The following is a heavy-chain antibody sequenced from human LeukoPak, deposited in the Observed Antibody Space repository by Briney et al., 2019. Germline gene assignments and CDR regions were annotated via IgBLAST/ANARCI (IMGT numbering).Heavy chain of an antibody. CDR2: INPSGGST. J-gene: IGHJ5*02. V-gene: IGHV1-46*01. D-gene: IGHD3-22*01. CDR1: GYTFTNYF. Sequence: ASVKVSCKASGYTFTNYFMHWVRQAPGLGLEWMGVINPSGGSTTYAQTFQGRVTMTSDTSTSTLYMELSGLRFEDTAVYYCARLLDYYDTTGYLGGTQGWIDPWGQGTLVTVSS. CDR3: ARLLDYYDTTGYLGGTQGWIDP.